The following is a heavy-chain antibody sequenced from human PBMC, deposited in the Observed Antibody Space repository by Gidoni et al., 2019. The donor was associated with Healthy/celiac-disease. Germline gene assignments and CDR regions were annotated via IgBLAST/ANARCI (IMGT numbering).Heavy chain of an antibody. CDR3: ARAHVDTAMASAT. D-gene: IGHD5-18*01. J-gene: IGHJ4*02. Sequence: QVQLVESVGGVVQPGRSLRLSCAASRFSFSSYGMHWVFQAPGKGLEWVAVISYDGSNKYYADSVKGRFTISRDNSKNTLYLQMTSLRAEDTDVYYCARAHVDTAMASATWGQGTLVTVSS. CDR2: ISYDGSNK. CDR1: RFSFSSYG. V-gene: IGHV3-30*03.